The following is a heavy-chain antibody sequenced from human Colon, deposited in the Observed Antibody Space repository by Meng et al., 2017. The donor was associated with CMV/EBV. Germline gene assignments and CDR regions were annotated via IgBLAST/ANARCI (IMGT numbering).Heavy chain of an antibody. CDR2: ISSSTYTT. CDR3: ARASIPDTGMGLDN. CDR1: GFTFSHYS. J-gene: IGHJ4*02. V-gene: IGHV3-48*04. D-gene: IGHD2-8*02. Sequence: GESLRLSCAASGFTFSHYSMNWVRQAPGKGLEWISYISSSTYTTYYLDSVKGRFTISRDNAKNSLYLQMNSLGAEDTAVYYCARASIPDTGMGLDNWGQGTQVTVSS.